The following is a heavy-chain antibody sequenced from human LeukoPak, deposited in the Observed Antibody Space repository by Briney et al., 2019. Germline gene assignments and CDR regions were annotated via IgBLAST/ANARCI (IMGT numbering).Heavy chain of an antibody. CDR2: ISWNSGSI. CDR3: SNTHSGY. Sequence: GRSLRLSCAASGFTFDDYAMHWVRHAPGKGLEGGSGISWNSGSIVYADSVKGRFTISRDNAKNSLYLQMNSLRAEDTALYYCSNTHSGYWGQGTLVTVSS. V-gene: IGHV3-9*01. CDR1: GFTFDDYA. J-gene: IGHJ4*02.